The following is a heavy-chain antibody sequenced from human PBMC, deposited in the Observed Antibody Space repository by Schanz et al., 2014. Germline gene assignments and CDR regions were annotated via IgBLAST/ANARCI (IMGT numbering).Heavy chain of an antibody. J-gene: IGHJ4*02. CDR1: GFTFFGSFA. CDR2: MSGSGSTA. D-gene: IGHD3-22*01. V-gene: IGHV3-23*01. CDR3: AKDPNLFRDSSGYYYSPFDY. Sequence: EVQLLESGGGLVQPGGSLRLSCVASGFTFFGSFAMSWVRQAPGKGLEWVSGMSGSGSTADYADSVKGRFTISRDNSKNTLYLQMNSLRAEDTAIYFCAKDPNLFRDSSGYYYSPFDYWGQGTLVAVSS.